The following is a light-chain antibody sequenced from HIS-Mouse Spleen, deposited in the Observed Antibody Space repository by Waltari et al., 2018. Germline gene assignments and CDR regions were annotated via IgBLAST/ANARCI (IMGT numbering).Light chain of an antibody. CDR2: DVS. CDR3: SSYTSSSTPHVV. CDR1: SSDVGGYNY. Sequence: QSALTQPASVSGSPGQSITISCTGTSSDVGGYNYVSWYQQHPGKAPKLMIYDVSNRPSGFSNRFPGSKSGNTASLTISGLQAEDEADYYCSSYTSSSTPHVVFGGGTKLTVL. V-gene: IGLV2-14*03. J-gene: IGLJ2*01.